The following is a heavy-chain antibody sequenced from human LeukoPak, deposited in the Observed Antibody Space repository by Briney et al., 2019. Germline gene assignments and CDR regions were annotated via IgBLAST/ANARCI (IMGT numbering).Heavy chain of an antibody. Sequence: GGPLRLSCAASGFTFKSYAMSWARQAPGKGLELVSVISGTGGDTHYSDSVRGRFSISRDNYKNTVYLQMNSLRAEDTALYYCAKVIPTSLYSSAWYGRYAMDVWGQGTTVTVSS. CDR2: ISGTGGDT. D-gene: IGHD6-19*01. CDR3: AKVIPTSLYSSAWYGRYAMDV. CDR1: GFTFKSYA. J-gene: IGHJ6*02. V-gene: IGHV3-23*01.